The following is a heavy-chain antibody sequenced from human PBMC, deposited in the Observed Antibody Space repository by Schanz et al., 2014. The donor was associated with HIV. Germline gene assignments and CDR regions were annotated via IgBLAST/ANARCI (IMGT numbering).Heavy chain of an antibody. D-gene: IGHD3-22*01. J-gene: IGHJ4*02. Sequence: EVQLLDSGGGLVQPGGSLRLSCVASGFSFLRYEMSWVRQAPGKGLEWLSTLSGSGDRTYYADSVNGRFTISRDNSKNTLSLQMTALRTEDTAIYYCAKPEYDSSGNSQTHFDYWGQGTLVSVSS. CDR1: GFSFLRYE. V-gene: IGHV3-23*01. CDR3: AKPEYDSSGNSQTHFDY. CDR2: LSGSGDRT.